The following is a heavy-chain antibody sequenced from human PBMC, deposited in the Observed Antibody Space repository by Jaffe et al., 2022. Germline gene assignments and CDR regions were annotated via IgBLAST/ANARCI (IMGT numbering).Heavy chain of an antibody. CDR3: AREFVQQLPHVESFGCDY. J-gene: IGHJ4*02. Sequence: QVQLVQSGAEVKKPGASVKVSCKASGYTFTSYYMHWVRQAPGQGLEWMGIINPSGGSTSYAQKFQGRVTMTRDTSTSTVYMELSSLRSEDTAVYYCAREFVQQLPHVESFGCDYWGQGTLVTVSS. CDR1: GYTFTSYY. V-gene: IGHV1-46*01. CDR2: INPSGGST. D-gene: IGHD6-13*01.